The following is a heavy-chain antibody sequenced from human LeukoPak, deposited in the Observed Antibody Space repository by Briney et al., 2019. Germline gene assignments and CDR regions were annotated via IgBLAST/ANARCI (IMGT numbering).Heavy chain of an antibody. V-gene: IGHV1-2*02. J-gene: IGHJ4*02. D-gene: IGHD3-9*01. CDR3: ARGGDNYDILTQ. CDR1: EYIFTDYY. Sequence: ASVKLSCKASEYIFTDYYIHWVRQAPGQGLEWMGWINPHSGGTNYAQNFQDRVTMTGDTSISTAYMELSRLISDDTAIYYCARGGDNYDILTQWGQGTLVTVSS. CDR2: INPHSGGT.